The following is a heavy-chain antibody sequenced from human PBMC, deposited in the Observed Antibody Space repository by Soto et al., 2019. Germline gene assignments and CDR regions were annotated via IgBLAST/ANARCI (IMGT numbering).Heavy chain of an antibody. D-gene: IGHD6-13*01. CDR3: ARIGSRSLVMDV. CDR1: GGSISSGGYY. Sequence: SETLSLTCTVSGGSISSGGYYWSWIRQHPGKGLEWIGYIYYSGSTYYNPSLKSRVTISVDTSKNQFSLKLSSVTAADTAVYYCARIGSRSLVMDVWGQGTTVTVSS. J-gene: IGHJ6*02. CDR2: IYYSGST. V-gene: IGHV4-31*03.